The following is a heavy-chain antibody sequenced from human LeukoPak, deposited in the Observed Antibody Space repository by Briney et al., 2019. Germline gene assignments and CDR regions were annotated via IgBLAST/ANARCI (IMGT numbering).Heavy chain of an antibody. J-gene: IGHJ6*03. CDR1: GYTFTGYY. CDR3: ARGPYYDILTGYYYYYYMDV. D-gene: IGHD3-9*01. V-gene: IGHV1-2*02. Sequence: ASVKVSCKASGYTFTGYYIHWVRQAPGQGLEWMGWINPNSGGTNYAQKFQGRVTITRNTSISTAYMELSSLRSEDTAVYYCARGPYYDILTGYYYYYYMDVWGKGTTVTVSS. CDR2: INPNSGGT.